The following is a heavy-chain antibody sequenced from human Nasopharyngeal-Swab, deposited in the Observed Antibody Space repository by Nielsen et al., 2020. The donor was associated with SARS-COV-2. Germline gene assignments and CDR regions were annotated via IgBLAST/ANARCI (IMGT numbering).Heavy chain of an antibody. CDR3: VRPEGVATSFKYYFQYGMDV. CDR2: IYPRDSDT. CDR1: GCSFTSYW. J-gene: IGHJ6*02. D-gene: IGHD5-12*01. V-gene: IGHV5-51*01. Sequence: GESLKISCKGSGCSFTSYWIAWVRQMPGKGLEWLGIIYPRDSDTRYSPSFQGQVTISADKSISTAYLQWSSLKASDTAMYYCVRPEGVATSFKYYFQYGMDVWGQGTMVTVSS.